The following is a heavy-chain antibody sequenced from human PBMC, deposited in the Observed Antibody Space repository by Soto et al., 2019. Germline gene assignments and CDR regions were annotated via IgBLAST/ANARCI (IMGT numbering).Heavy chain of an antibody. CDR1: GFTFSTYS. V-gene: IGHV3-21*01. CDR3: GRDTNFFASGSGVDY. Sequence: PVASLRLSCATSGFTFSTYSMKWVRQAPGKGLEWVSSITSNNNYIHYAASVEGRFTISRDNAKNSLYLQMNSLRVEDTAVYYCGRDTNFFASGSGVDYWGQGP. CDR2: ITSNNNYI. D-gene: IGHD3-10*01. J-gene: IGHJ4*02.